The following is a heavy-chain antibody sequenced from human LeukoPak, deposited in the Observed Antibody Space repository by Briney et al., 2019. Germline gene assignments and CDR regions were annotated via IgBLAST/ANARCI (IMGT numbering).Heavy chain of an antibody. Sequence: ASVKVSCKASGYTFTTYYMHWVRQAPGQGLEWMGIINPSGGSTSYAQKFQGRVTITRDTSASTAYMELSSLRSEDTAVYYCARGGSASGSSKTDFDYWGQGTLVTVSS. J-gene: IGHJ4*02. CDR1: GYTFTTYY. CDR2: INPSGGST. V-gene: IGHV1-46*01. D-gene: IGHD3-10*01. CDR3: ARGGSASGSSKTDFDY.